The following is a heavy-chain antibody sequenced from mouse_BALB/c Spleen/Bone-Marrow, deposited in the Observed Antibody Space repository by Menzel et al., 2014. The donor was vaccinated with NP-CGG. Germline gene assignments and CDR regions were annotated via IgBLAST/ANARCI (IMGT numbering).Heavy chain of an antibody. V-gene: IGHV2-6-7*01. Sequence: QVQLKESGPGLVAPSQSLSITCTVSGFSLTGYGVNWVRQPPGKGLEWLGMIWGDGSTDYNSALKSRLSISKDNSKSQVFLKMXXXXXXXXXXXXXXXXXGXDXGXXXWGXGTLVTVSA. J-gene: IGHJ3*01. CDR3: XXXXGXDXGXXX. CDR1: GFSLTGYG. D-gene: IGHD2-12*01. CDR2: IWGDGST.